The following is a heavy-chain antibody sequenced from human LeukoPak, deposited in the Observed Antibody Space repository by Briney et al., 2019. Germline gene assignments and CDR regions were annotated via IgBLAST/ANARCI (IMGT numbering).Heavy chain of an antibody. CDR1: GGSISSYY. J-gene: IGHJ3*02. CDR3: ARVRDSGRWGAFDI. Sequence: SETLSLTCTVSGGSISSYYWSWIRQPPGKGLEWIGYIYYSGSTNYNPSLKSRVTISVDTSKNQFSLKLSSVTAADTAVYYCARVRDSGRWGAFDIWGQGTMVTVSS. V-gene: IGHV4-59*08. CDR2: IYYSGST. D-gene: IGHD1-26*01.